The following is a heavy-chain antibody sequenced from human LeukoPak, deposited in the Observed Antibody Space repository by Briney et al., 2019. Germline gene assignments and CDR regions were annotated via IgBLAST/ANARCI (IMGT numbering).Heavy chain of an antibody. CDR3: ARDHCSGGSCWDFDY. CDR1: GYIFTNYG. V-gene: IGHV1-18*01. Sequence: ASVKVSCKASGYIFTNYGISWVRQAPGQGLEWMGWISAYNGNTNYAQKLQGRVTMTTDTSTSTAYMELRSLRAEDTAVYYCARDHCSGGSCWDFDYWGQGTLVTVSS. CDR2: ISAYNGNT. J-gene: IGHJ4*02. D-gene: IGHD2-15*01.